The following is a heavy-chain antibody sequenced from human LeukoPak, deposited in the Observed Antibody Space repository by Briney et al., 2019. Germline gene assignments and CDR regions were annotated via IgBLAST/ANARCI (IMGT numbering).Heavy chain of an antibody. D-gene: IGHD2-2*01. CDR3: ARESACGTTNCLAPADWLDP. CDR2: ISPNSGDT. Sequence: GASVKVSCKASGYTFTGYYMHWVRQAPGQGLEWMGWISPNSGDTDIAQKFQGRVTMTRDTSIATSYVEVDSLTSDDTAVYYCARESACGTTNCLAPADWLDPWGQGTLVIVSS. J-gene: IGHJ5*02. V-gene: IGHV1-2*02. CDR1: GYTFTGYY.